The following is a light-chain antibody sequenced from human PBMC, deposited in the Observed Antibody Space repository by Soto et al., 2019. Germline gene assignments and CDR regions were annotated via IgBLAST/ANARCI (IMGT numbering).Light chain of an antibody. CDR2: DVT. V-gene: IGLV2-11*01. CDR1: SSDVGGYNY. Sequence: QSALTQPRSVSGSRGQSVTISCTGTSSDVGGYNYVSWYQQHPGKAPKLMIYDVTKRPSGVPDRFSGSKSGNTASLTISGLQAEDEADYYCCSYAGRSYVFGTGTKLTVL. CDR3: CSYAGRSYV. J-gene: IGLJ1*01.